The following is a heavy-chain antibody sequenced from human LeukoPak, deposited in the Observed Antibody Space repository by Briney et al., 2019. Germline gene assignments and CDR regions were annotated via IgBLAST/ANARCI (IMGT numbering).Heavy chain of an antibody. J-gene: IGHJ3*02. CDR2: ISAYNDNT. Sequence: GASVKVSCKASGYTFNSYGITWVRQAPGQGLEWMGWISAYNDNTNYAQKLQGRVTMTTDTSTSTAYMELRSLRSDDTAVYYCARAVVTVDSDSFDIWGKGTMVTVSS. CDR1: GYTFNSYG. V-gene: IGHV1-18*01. D-gene: IGHD2-21*02. CDR3: ARAVVTVDSDSFDI.